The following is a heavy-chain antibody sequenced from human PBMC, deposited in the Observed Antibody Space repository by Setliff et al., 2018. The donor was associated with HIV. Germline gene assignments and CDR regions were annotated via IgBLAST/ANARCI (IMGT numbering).Heavy chain of an antibody. V-gene: IGHV4-39*07. CDR3: ARGVPLLPPHY. J-gene: IGHJ4*02. Sequence: SEPLSLTCTVSGDSFNGSHYLWGWIRQPPGKGLEWVGNVYYGGRTYYSPSLKSRVTISVDTSKSQFSLKLSSVTAADTAVYYCARGVPLLPPHYWGQGTLVTVSS. CDR2: VYYGGRT. D-gene: IGHD2-21*02. CDR1: GDSFNGSHYL.